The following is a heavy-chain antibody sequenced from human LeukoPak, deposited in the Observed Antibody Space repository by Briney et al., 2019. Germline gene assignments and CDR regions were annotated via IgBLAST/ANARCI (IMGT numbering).Heavy chain of an antibody. CDR2: INPSGGST. Sequence: ASVKVSCKASGYTFTSYYMHWVRQAPGQGLEWMGIINPSGGSTSYAQKFQGRVTMTRDTSTSTVYMELSSLRSEDTAVYYCARVWGGSGSQMSPIDYWGQGTLVTVPS. CDR1: GYTFTSYY. CDR3: ARVWGGSGSQMSPIDY. V-gene: IGHV1-46*01. D-gene: IGHD3-10*01. J-gene: IGHJ4*02.